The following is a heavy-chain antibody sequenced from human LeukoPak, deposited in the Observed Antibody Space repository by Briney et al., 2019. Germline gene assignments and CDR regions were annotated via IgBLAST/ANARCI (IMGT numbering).Heavy chain of an antibody. D-gene: IGHD2-8*01. Sequence: ASVKVSCKASGYTFTSYYMHWVRQAPGQGLEWMGIINPSGGSTSYAQKFQGRVTMTRDMSTSTVYMELSSLRSEDTAVYYCARGSVLMVYAYNWFDPWGQGTLVTVPS. CDR1: GYTFTSYY. CDR2: INPSGGST. V-gene: IGHV1-46*01. J-gene: IGHJ5*02. CDR3: ARGSVLMVYAYNWFDP.